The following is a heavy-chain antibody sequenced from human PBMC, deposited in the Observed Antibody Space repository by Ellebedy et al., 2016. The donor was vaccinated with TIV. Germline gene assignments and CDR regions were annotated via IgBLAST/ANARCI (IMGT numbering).Heavy chain of an antibody. CDR2: ISYDGKNK. CDR3: ARGPSASAYLDS. Sequence: GGSLRLSCAASGFIFSSFAMFWVRQAPGKGLEWVAVISYDGKNKFYADSVKGRFSLSRDTSQNTVVLQMDSLTTEDTAVYYCARGPSASAYLDSWGQGALVIVSS. V-gene: IGHV3-30*04. CDR1: GFIFSSFA. J-gene: IGHJ4*02.